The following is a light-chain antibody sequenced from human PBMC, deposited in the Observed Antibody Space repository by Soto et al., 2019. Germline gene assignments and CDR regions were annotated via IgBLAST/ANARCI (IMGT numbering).Light chain of an antibody. Sequence: QSVLTQPGSVSGSPGQSITISCTGTSSDVGGYNYVSWYQQHPGKAPKLMIYEVSNRPSGVSNRFSGSKSGNTASLTISGLQAEDEADYYCSSYTSSSTLDVFGTGTKLTVL. V-gene: IGLV2-14*01. CDR1: SSDVGGYNY. CDR3: SSYTSSSTLDV. CDR2: EVS. J-gene: IGLJ1*01.